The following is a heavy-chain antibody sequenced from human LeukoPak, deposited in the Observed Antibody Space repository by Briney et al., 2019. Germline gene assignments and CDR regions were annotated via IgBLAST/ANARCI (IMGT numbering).Heavy chain of an antibody. CDR2: IYYSGST. CDR3: ARGGPPGYYYDYYMDV. Sequence: SETLSLTCTVSGYSISISYYWGWIRQTPGKGLEWIGYIYYSGSTNFNPSLKSRVTISVDTSKNQFSLKMSSVTAADTAVYFCARGGPPGYYYDYYMDVWGKGTTVTISS. J-gene: IGHJ6*03. CDR1: GYSISISYY. V-gene: IGHV4-59*01.